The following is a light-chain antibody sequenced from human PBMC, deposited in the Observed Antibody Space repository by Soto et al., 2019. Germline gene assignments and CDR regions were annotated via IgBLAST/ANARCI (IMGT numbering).Light chain of an antibody. V-gene: IGKV3-15*01. Sequence: EIVMTKSPATRSVSPGERATLSCRASQSVSSNLAWYQQKPGQAPRVLIYGASTRATGIPARFSGSGSGTEFTLTISSLQSEDFAVYYCQQYNNWPPSITFGQGTRLEIK. CDR2: GAS. CDR1: QSVSSN. CDR3: QQYNNWPPSIT. J-gene: IGKJ5*01.